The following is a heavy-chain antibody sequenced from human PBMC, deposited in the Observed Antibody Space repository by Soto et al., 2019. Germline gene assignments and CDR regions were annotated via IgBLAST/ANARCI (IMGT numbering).Heavy chain of an antibody. CDR2: ISSSSSYI. D-gene: IGHD2-15*01. CDR1: GFTFSSYS. V-gene: IGHV3-21*01. CDR3: ATSTSIDCSGGSCYSGGFDY. Sequence: EVQLVESGGGLVKPGGSLRLSCAASGFTFSSYSMNWVRQAPGKGLEWVSSISSSSSYIYYADSVKGRFNISRDNAKNSLYLQMNSLRAEDTAVYYCATSTSIDCSGGSCYSGGFDYWGQGTLVTVSS. J-gene: IGHJ4*02.